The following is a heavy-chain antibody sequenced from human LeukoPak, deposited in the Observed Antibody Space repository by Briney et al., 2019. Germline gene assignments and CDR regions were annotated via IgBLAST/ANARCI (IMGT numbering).Heavy chain of an antibody. D-gene: IGHD6-19*01. CDR2: IWYDGSNK. V-gene: IGHV3-33*01. CDR1: GFTFSSYG. Sequence: GGSLRLSCAASGFTFSSYGMHWVRQAPGEGLEWVAVIWYDGSNKYYGDSVKDRFTISRDNSKNTLYLQMNSLRAEDTAVYFCARGFLGGTDQYFDSWGQGTLVTVSS. CDR3: ARGFLGGTDQYFDS. J-gene: IGHJ4*02.